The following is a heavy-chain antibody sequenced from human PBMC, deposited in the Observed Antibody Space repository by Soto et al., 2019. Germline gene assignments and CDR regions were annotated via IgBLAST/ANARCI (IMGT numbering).Heavy chain of an antibody. D-gene: IGHD6-13*01. CDR3: ASLIGNSSSRYNWFDP. V-gene: IGHV4-59*01. CDR2: IYYSGST. Sequence: SETLSLTCTVSGGSISSYYWSWIRQPPGKGLEWIGYIYYSGSTIYNPSLKSRVTISVDTSKNQFSLKLSSVTAADTAVYYCASLIGNSSSRYNWFDPWGQGTLVTVSS. J-gene: IGHJ5*02. CDR1: GGSISSYY.